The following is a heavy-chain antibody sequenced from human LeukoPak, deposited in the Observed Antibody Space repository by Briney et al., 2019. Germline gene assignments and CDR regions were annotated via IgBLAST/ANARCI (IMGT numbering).Heavy chain of an antibody. V-gene: IGHV1-2*02. J-gene: IGHJ3*01. CDR3: ARPAGYERFEAFAL. CDR2: IAPNSGGT. Sequence: GASVKVSCKASGYSFTCYHMHWVRQAPGQGLEWMGWIAPNSGGTNYAQKFRGRVTMTRDPSISTGYMELSSLRSDDTAVYYCARPAGYERFEAFALWGQGTMVTVSS. CDR1: GYSFTCYH. D-gene: IGHD2-15*01.